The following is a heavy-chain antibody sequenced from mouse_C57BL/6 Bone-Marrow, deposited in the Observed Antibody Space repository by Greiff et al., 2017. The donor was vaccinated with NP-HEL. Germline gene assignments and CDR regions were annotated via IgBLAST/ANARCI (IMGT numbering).Heavy chain of an antibody. CDR2: IDPSDSYT. CDR3: ARCYYGSSWAY. V-gene: IGHV1-59*01. Sequence: QVHVKQPGAELVRPGTSVKLSCKASGYTFTSYWMHWVKQRPGQGLEWIGVIDPSDSYTNYNQKFKGKATLTVDTSSSTAYMQLSSLTSEDSAVYYCARCYYGSSWAYWGQGTLVTVSA. J-gene: IGHJ3*01. CDR1: GYTFTSYW. D-gene: IGHD1-1*01.